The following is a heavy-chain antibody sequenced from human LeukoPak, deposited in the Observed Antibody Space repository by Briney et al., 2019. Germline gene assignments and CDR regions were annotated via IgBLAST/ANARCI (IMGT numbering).Heavy chain of an antibody. CDR2: IGPSGNFI. CDR3: SRDPRVLDY. V-gene: IGHV3-11*01. CDR1: GFTFSSYA. J-gene: IGHJ4*02. Sequence: GGSLRLSCAASGFTFSSYAMSWLRQPPGKGLESISYIGPSGNFINYADSVKGRFTISRDNAKKSLYLQINSLRAEDTAVYYCSRDPRVLDYWGQGTLVTVSS.